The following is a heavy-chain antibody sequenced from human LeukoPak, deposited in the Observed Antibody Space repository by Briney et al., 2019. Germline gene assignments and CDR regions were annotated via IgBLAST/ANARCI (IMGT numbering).Heavy chain of an antibody. D-gene: IGHD6-6*01. CDR3: ARDGIAARRGANYYGMDV. J-gene: IGHJ6*02. V-gene: IGHV1-46*01. CDR2: INPSGGST. CDR1: GYTLTELS. Sequence: ASVKVSCKVSGYTLTELSMHWVRQAPGQGLEWMGIINPSGGSTNYAQKFQGRVTMTRDTSTSTVYMELSSLRSEDTAVYYCARDGIAARRGANYYGMDVWGQGTTVTVSS.